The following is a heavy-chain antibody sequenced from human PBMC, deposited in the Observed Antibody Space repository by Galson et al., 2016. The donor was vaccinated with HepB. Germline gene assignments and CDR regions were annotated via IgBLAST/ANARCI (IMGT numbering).Heavy chain of an antibody. CDR1: GFTFYNYA. J-gene: IGHJ4*02. D-gene: IGHD3-10*01. CDR2: IGGNGSPT. V-gene: IGHV3-23*01. Sequence: SLRLSCAASGFTFYNYAMDWVRQAPGGGLEWVAAIGGNGSPTYYADSVRGRFSIPRDNSKNTLYLQMNSLRAEDTALYYCARGGGHGFFDYWGQGTQVTVSS. CDR3: ARGGGHGFFDY.